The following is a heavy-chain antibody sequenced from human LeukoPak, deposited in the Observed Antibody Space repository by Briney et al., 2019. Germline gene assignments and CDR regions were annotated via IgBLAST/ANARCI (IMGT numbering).Heavy chain of an antibody. D-gene: IGHD4-17*01. J-gene: IGHJ4*02. CDR2: ISYDGSNK. CDR1: GFTFSSYA. Sequence: GRSLRLSCAASGFTFSSYAMHWVRQAPGKGLEWVAVISYDGSNKYYADSVKGRFTISRGNSKNTLYLQMNSLRAEDTAVYYCATLTTVRDYWGQGTLVTVSS. CDR3: ATLTTVRDY. V-gene: IGHV3-30-3*01.